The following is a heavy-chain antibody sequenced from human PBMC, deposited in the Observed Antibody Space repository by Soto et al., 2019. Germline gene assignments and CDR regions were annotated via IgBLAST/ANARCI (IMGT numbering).Heavy chain of an antibody. CDR3: AKNFKRIPMVRGAVYFDY. J-gene: IGHJ4*02. D-gene: IGHD3-10*01. Sequence: GSLRLSCAASGFTFSSYAMSWVRQAPGKGLEWVSAISGSGGSTYYADSVKGRFTISRDNSKNTLYLQMNSLRAEDTAVYYCAKNFKRIPMVRGAVYFDYWGEGTLVTVSS. CDR2: ISGSGGST. V-gene: IGHV3-23*01. CDR1: GFTFSSYA.